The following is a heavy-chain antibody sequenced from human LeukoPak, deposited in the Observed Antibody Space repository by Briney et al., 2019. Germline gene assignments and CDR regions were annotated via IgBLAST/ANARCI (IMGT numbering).Heavy chain of an antibody. D-gene: IGHD4-17*01. CDR3: ARVPQDYGDLMYYFEY. CDR2: ISGSSSYI. Sequence: GGSLRLSCAASGFTFSSYSMNWVRQAPGKGLEWVSSISGSSSYIYYADSVKGRFTISRDNAKNSLYLQMNSLRAEDTAVYYCARVPQDYGDLMYYFEYWGQGTLVTVSS. V-gene: IGHV3-21*01. CDR1: GFTFSSYS. J-gene: IGHJ4*02.